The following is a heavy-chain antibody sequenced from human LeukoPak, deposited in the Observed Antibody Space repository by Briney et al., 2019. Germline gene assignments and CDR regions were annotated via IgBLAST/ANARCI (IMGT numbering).Heavy chain of an antibody. CDR1: GGSISSGDYY. V-gene: IGHV4-30-4*01. CDR3: ARDTYDSSGYYVDY. J-gene: IGHJ4*02. D-gene: IGHD3-22*01. Sequence: SQTLSLTCTVSGGSISSGDYYWGWIRQPPGKGLEWIGYIYYSGSTYYNPSLKSRVTISVDTSKNQFSLKLSSVTAADTAVYYCARDTYDSSGYYVDYWGQGTLVTVSS. CDR2: IYYSGST.